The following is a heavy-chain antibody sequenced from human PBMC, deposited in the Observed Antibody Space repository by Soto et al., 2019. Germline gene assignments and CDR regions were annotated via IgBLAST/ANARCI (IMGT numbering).Heavy chain of an antibody. J-gene: IGHJ5*02. CDR1: GGSISSGGYY. D-gene: IGHD3-22*01. CDR2: IYYSGST. V-gene: IGHV4-31*03. Sequence: SETLSLTCTVSGGSISSGGYYWSWIRQHPGKGLEWIGYIYYSGSTYYNPSLKSRVTISVDTSKNQFSLKLSSVTAADTAVYYCARQETEYYYYSSGSDWFDPWGQGTLVTVSS. CDR3: ARQETEYYYYSSGSDWFDP.